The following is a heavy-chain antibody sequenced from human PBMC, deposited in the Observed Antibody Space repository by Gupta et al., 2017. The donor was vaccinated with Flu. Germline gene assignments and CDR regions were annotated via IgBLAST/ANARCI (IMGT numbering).Heavy chain of an antibody. Sequence: QVQLQESCPGLVKPSQTLSLTCTVSGGSISRGSYFWSWIRQPAGKGLEWIGRVFISGDTNYNPSLKSRVTISVDTSKNQFSLELRSVTAADAAMYYCARETVNMAAFDHWGQGTLVAVSS. V-gene: IGHV4-61*02. CDR1: GGSISRGSYF. CDR3: ARETVNMAAFDH. J-gene: IGHJ4*02. D-gene: IGHD4-17*01. CDR2: VFISGDT.